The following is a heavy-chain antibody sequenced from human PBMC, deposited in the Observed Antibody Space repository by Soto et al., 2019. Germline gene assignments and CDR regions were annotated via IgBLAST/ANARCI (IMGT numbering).Heavy chain of an antibody. Sequence: SETLSLTCTVPGGSISSGGYYWSWIRQHPGKGLEWIGYIYYSGSTNYNPSLKSRVTISVDTSKNQFSLKLSSVTAGDTAVYYCARTDYYGSGSYYNQLYYFDYWGQGTLVTVSS. CDR2: IYYSGST. CDR1: GGSISSGGYY. CDR3: ARTDYYGSGSYYNQLYYFDY. J-gene: IGHJ4*02. V-gene: IGHV4-61*08. D-gene: IGHD3-10*01.